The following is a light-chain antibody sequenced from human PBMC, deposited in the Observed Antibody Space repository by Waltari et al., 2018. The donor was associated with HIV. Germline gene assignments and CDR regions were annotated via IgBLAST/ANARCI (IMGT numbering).Light chain of an antibody. CDR2: RNN. V-gene: IGLV1-47*01. CDR3: AAWGDSLTSFV. Sequence: QSVLTQPPSASETPGQRVTISCSGSSSNIGSNYVSWYQHLPGTAPKLLIYRNNQRPSGVPDRCSGAKSGTSDSLAISGLRSEDEADYYCAAWGDSLTSFVFGTGTKVTVL. CDR1: SSNIGSNY. J-gene: IGLJ1*01.